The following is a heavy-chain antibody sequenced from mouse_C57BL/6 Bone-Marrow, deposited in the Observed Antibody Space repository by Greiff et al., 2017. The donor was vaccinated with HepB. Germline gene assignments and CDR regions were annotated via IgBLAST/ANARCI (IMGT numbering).Heavy chain of an antibody. D-gene: IGHD2-1*01. Sequence: EVQLVESGGGLVKPGGSLKLSCAASGFTFSSYAMSWVRQTPEKRLEWVATISDGGSYTYYPDNVKGRFTISRDNAKNNLYLQMSHLKSEDTAMYYCERRYGNDGFAYCGQGTLVTVSA. V-gene: IGHV5-4*01. CDR2: ISDGGSYT. CDR1: GFTFSSYA. CDR3: ERRYGNDGFAY. J-gene: IGHJ3*01.